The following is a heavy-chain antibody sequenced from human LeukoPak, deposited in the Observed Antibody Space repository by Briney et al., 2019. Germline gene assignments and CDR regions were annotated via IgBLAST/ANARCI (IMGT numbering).Heavy chain of an antibody. D-gene: IGHD3-10*01. Sequence: GGSLRLSCAASGFTFSSYSMNWVRQAPGKGLEWVPSISSSSSYIYYADSVKGRFTISRDNAKNSLYLQMNSLRAEDTAVHYCARDKSSLLWFGELSGPLDVWGKGTTVTVSS. CDR2: ISSSSSYI. CDR1: GFTFSSYS. CDR3: ARDKSSLLWFGELSGPLDV. J-gene: IGHJ6*04. V-gene: IGHV3-21*01.